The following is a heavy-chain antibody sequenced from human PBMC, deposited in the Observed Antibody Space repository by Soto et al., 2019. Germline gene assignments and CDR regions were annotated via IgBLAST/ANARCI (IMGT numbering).Heavy chain of an antibody. CDR3: ARGRVLLWFGETWPTDY. CDR2: MNAGNGNT. D-gene: IGHD3-10*01. CDR1: GYTFTSYD. V-gene: IGHV1-3*01. Sequence: ASVKVSCKASGYTFTSYDINWVRQATGQGLEWMGWMNAGNGNTEYSQKFQGRVTITRDTSASTAYMELSSLRSEDTAVYYCARGRVLLWFGETWPTDYWGQGTLVTVSS. J-gene: IGHJ4*02.